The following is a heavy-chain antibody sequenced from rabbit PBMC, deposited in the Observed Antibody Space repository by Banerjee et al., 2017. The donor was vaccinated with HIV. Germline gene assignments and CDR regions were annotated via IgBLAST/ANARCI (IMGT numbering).Heavy chain of an antibody. CDR3: ARDPSYDGYGDMFSL. V-gene: IGHV1S45*01. CDR1: GFDFSSSFW. J-gene: IGHJ4*01. D-gene: IGHD2-1*01. Sequence: QEQLEESGGGLVKPEGSLTLTCKASGFDFSSSFWISWVRQAPGKGLEWIACIYPPAGAADYATWVHGRFTISKTSSTTVTLQMTSLTAADTATYFCARDPSYDGYGDMFSLWGPGTLVTVS. CDR2: IYPPAGAA.